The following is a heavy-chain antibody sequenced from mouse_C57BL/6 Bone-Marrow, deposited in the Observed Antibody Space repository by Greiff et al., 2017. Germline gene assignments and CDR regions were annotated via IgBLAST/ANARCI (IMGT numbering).Heavy chain of an antibody. V-gene: IGHV1-85*01. CDR1: GYTFTSYD. Sequence: VHLVESGPELVKPGASVKLSCKASGYTFTSYDLNWVKQRPGQGLEWIGWIYPRDGSTKYNEKFKGKATLTVDTSSSTAYMELHSLTSEDSAVYFCARDFYYDYDDYAMDYWGQGTSVTVSS. D-gene: IGHD2-4*01. CDR3: ARDFYYDYDDYAMDY. J-gene: IGHJ4*01. CDR2: IYPRDGST.